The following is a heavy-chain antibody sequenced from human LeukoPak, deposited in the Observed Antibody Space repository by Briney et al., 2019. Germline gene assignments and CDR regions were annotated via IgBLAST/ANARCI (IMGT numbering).Heavy chain of an antibody. CDR1: GGSISSYY. CDR3: ARARGDSSGWYEYYFDY. CDR2: IYYSGST. J-gene: IGHJ4*02. V-gene: IGHV4-59*01. Sequence: SETLSLTCTVSGGSISSYYWSWIRQPPGKGLEWIGYIYYSGSTNYNPSLKSRVTISVDTSKNQFSLKLSSVTAADTAVYYCARARGDSSGWYEYYFDYWGQGTLATVSS. D-gene: IGHD6-19*01.